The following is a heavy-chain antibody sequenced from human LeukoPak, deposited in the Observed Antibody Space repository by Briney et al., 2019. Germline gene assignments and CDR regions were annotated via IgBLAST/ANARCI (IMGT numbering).Heavy chain of an antibody. J-gene: IGHJ4*02. CDR2: ISYDGSNK. D-gene: IGHD6-6*01. CDR3: AKLVAARPLTDY. V-gene: IGHV3-30*04. Sequence: PGGSLRLSCVASGFTFSSYAMHWVRQAPGKGLEWVAVISYDGSNKYYADSVKGRFTISRDNSKNTLYLQMNSLRAEDTAVYYCAKLVAARPLTDYWGQGTLVTVSS. CDR1: GFTFSSYA.